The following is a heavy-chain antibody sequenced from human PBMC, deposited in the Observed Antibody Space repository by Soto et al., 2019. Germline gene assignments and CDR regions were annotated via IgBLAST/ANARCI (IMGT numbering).Heavy chain of an antibody. CDR1: GGSISSGGYS. J-gene: IGHJ6*02. V-gene: IGHV4-30-2*01. CDR2: IYHSGST. CDR3: ARDRLIRGYYYYGMDV. Sequence: SETLSLTCAVSGGSISSGGYSWSWIRQPPGKGLEWIGYIYHSGSTYYNPSPKSRVTISVDRSKNQFSLKLSSVTAADTAVYYCARDRLIRGYYYYGMDVWGQGTTVTVSS. D-gene: IGHD3-10*01.